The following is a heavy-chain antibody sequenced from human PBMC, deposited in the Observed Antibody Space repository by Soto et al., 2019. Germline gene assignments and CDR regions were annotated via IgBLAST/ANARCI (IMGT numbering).Heavy chain of an antibody. Sequence: QVQLVESGGGLVKPGGSLRLSCAASGFTFSDYYMSWIRQAPGKGLKWVSYISSSGSTIYYADSVKGRFTISRDNAKNLLHQQMSGRGAEDAALYYCGRDHDDHRKYYYYYMDVWGKGTTVTVSS. D-gene: IGHD3-3*01. CDR2: ISSSGSTI. V-gene: IGHV3-11*01. J-gene: IGHJ6*03. CDR1: GFTFSDYY. CDR3: GRDHDDHRKYYYYYMDV.